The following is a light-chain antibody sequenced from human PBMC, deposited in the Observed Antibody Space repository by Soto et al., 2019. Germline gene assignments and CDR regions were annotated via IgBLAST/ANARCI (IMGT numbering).Light chain of an antibody. CDR1: QIISHY. J-gene: IGKJ4*01. Sequence: DIHLTQSPSSLSASVGDRGTITCRASQIISHYLNWYQQKHGKAPKLLIYGAYRLNRGVPSSSSGSVSGTDFTITISGLQPEDFATYYCQYSYTTPPDTFGAVTKV. CDR3: QYSYTTPPDT. V-gene: IGKV1-39*01. CDR2: GAY.